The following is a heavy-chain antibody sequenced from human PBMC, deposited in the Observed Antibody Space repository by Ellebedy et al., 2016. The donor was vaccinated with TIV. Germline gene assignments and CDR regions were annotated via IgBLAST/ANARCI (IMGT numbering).Heavy chain of an antibody. V-gene: IGHV1-46*01. CDR1: GYTFTGYY. D-gene: IGHD3-16*01. J-gene: IGHJ4*02. Sequence: ASVKVSCKASGYTFTGYYMHWVRQAPGQGLEWMGLINPNGGSTNYPQKFQGRVTMTRDTSTTTVYMELSSLTSEDTAVYYCARSLGTSREGYYFDYWGQGTLVTVSS. CDR3: ARSLGTSREGYYFDY. CDR2: INPNGGST.